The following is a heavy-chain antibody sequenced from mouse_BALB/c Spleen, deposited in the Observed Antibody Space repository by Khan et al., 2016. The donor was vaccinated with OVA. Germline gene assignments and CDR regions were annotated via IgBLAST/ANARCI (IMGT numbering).Heavy chain of an antibody. CDR2: ISSGSSTI. V-gene: IGHV5-17*02. CDR1: GFTFSSFG. CDR3: ARSGGNFHWYFDV. D-gene: IGHD2-1*01. J-gene: IGHJ1*01. Sequence: EVQGVESGGGLVQPGGSRKLSCAASGFTFSSFGMHWVRQAPKKGLEWVAYISSGSSTIYYVDTVKGRFTISRDSPKNTLFLHMTSLRSEDTAMYYCARSGGNFHWYFDVWGAGTSVTVSS.